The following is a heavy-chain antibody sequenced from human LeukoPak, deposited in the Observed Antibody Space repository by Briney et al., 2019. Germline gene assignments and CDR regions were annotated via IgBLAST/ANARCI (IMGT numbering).Heavy chain of an antibody. V-gene: IGHV5-51*01. CDR2: LYPLDFDK. J-gene: IGHJ5*02. CDR3: ARLRFSQIQNWFDP. Sequence: GESLKISCKASGYKFTSYWIAWVRQMPGHGLEWMGSLYPLDFDKTYSPSFQGQVTISADKSISTAYLQWSSLKASDTAMYYCARLRFSQIQNWFDPWGQGTLVTVSS. CDR1: GYKFTSYW. D-gene: IGHD3-16*01.